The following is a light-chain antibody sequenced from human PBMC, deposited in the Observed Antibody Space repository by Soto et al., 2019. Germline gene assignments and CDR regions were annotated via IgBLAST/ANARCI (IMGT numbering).Light chain of an antibody. Sequence: EIVLTQSPGTLSLSPGERATLSCRASQSVSSSYLAWYQQKPGQAPRLLIYGASSMATGIPDRFSGSGSVTDFTLTISSLETEDFAVYYGQQYGSSPSWTFGQGTKVEIK. CDR3: QQYGSSPSWT. CDR1: QSVSSSY. V-gene: IGKV3-20*01. CDR2: GAS. J-gene: IGKJ1*01.